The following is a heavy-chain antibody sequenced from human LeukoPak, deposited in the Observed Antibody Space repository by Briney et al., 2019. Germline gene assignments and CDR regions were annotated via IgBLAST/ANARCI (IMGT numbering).Heavy chain of an antibody. J-gene: IGHJ4*02. Sequence: SETLSLTCTVSGGSMSSSSYYWGWIRQPPGKGLEWIGSIYYSGSTYYNPSLKSRVIISVDTSKNEFSLKLSSVTAADTAVYYCARRSTSGPFDYWGQGTLVTVSS. CDR3: ARRSTSGPFDY. CDR2: IYYSGST. V-gene: IGHV4-39*01. CDR1: GGSMSSSSYY. D-gene: IGHD2-2*01.